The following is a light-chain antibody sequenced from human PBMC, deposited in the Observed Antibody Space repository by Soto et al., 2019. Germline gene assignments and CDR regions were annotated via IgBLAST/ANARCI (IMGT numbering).Light chain of an antibody. CDR1: QGIGRY. J-gene: IGKJ1*01. CDR2: VAS. Sequence: AIRMTQSPSSFSASTGDRAIITCRASQGIGRYLAWYQQKPGKAPKLLIHVASTLQSGVPSRFSGSGSGTDFTLSISSLQSEDFATYYCQQYYSYPWTFGQGTKVEIK. CDR3: QQYYSYPWT. V-gene: IGKV1-8*01.